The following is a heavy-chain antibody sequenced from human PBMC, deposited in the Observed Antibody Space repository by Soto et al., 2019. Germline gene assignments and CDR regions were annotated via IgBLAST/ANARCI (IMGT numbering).Heavy chain of an antibody. D-gene: IGHD1-26*01. V-gene: IGHV3-66*01. Sequence: EVQLVESGGGLVQPGGSLRLSCAASGFTVSNNYMTWIRQAPGKGLEWVSVIYGGESTIYADSVKGRFTISRDSSQNTVHLKMNSLRDEETAVYYCARGDRGSIYLSWGQGTLVTVSS. J-gene: IGHJ5*02. CDR2: IYGGEST. CDR1: GFTVSNNY. CDR3: ARGDRGSIYLS.